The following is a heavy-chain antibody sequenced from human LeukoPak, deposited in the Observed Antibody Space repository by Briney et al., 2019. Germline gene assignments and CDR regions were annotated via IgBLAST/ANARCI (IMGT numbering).Heavy chain of an antibody. CDR1: RFKFSDHY. CDR3: AKDSSPTGYYFDY. J-gene: IGHJ4*02. V-gene: IGHV3-11*05. D-gene: IGHD2/OR15-2a*01. Sequence: PGGSLRLSCAASRFKFSDHYMTWIRQAPGKGLEWVSYISGSGTYTNYADSVKGRFTISRDNSKNTLYLQMNSLRAEDTAVYYCAKDSSPTGYYFDYWGQGTLVTVSS. CDR2: ISGSGTYT.